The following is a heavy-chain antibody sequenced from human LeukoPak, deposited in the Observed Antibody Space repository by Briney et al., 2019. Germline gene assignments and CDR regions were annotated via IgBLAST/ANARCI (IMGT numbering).Heavy chain of an antibody. V-gene: IGHV4-4*07. J-gene: IGHJ6*03. CDR1: GGSISSYY. CDR2: IYTSGST. Sequence: SETLSLTCTVSGGSISSYYWSWIRQPARKGLEWIGRIYTSGSTNYNPSLKSRVTMSVDTSKNQFSLKLSSATAADTAVYYCARDLIVSFAYYYYMDVWGKGTTVTVSS. D-gene: IGHD3-22*01. CDR3: ARDLIVSFAYYYYMDV.